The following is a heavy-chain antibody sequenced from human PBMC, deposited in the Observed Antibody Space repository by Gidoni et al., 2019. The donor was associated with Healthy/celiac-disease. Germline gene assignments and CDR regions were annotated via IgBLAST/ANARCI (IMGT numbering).Heavy chain of an antibody. J-gene: IGHJ3*02. CDR2: IIPIFGTA. V-gene: IGHV1-69*12. Sequence: QVQLVQPVADAKKSGSSVMVSCMSTGGHLRSYVISWVRQAPGQGLEWMGGIIPIFGTANYAQKFQGRVTITADESTSTAYMELSSLRSEDTAVYYCARSYCSGGSCYSQFAFDIWGQGTMVTVSS. CDR1: GGHLRSYV. D-gene: IGHD2-15*01. CDR3: ARSYCSGGSCYSQFAFDI.